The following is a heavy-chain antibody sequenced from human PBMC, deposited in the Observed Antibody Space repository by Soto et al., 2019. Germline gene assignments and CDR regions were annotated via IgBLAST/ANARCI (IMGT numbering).Heavy chain of an antibody. CDR1: GFTFSSYG. V-gene: IGHV3-33*01. CDR3: ARDNLPRRALGYCSGGSCSNWFDP. D-gene: IGHD2-15*01. Sequence: LRLSCAASGFTFSSYGMHWVRQAPGKGLEWVAVIWYDGSNKYYADSVKGRFTISRDNSKNTLYLQMNSLRAEDTAVYYCARDNLPRRALGYCSGGSCSNWFDPWGQGTLVTVSS. J-gene: IGHJ5*02. CDR2: IWYDGSNK.